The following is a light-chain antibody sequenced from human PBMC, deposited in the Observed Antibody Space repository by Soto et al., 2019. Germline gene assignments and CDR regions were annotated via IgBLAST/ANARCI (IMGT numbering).Light chain of an antibody. CDR3: AAWDDSLNGQV. V-gene: IGLV1-36*01. Sequence: QSVLTQPPSVSEAARQRVTISCSGSSSNIGNNAVNWYQQLPGKAPKLLIYYDDLLPSGVSDRFSGSKSGTSAPLAISGLQSEDEADYYCAAWDDSLNGQVFGTGTKVTVL. J-gene: IGLJ1*01. CDR2: YDD. CDR1: SSNIGNNA.